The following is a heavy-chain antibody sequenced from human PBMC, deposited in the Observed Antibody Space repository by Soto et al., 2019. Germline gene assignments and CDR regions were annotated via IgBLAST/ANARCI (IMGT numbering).Heavy chain of an antibody. D-gene: IGHD2-2*01. V-gene: IGHV3-21*01. J-gene: IGHJ6*02. Sequence: GGSLRLSCAASGFTFSSYSMNWVRQAPGKGLEWVSSISSSSSYIYYADSVKGRFTISRDNAKNSLYLQMNSLRAEDTAVYYCARDPRGYCSSTSCPSPHYGMDVWGQGTTVTVSS. CDR1: GFTFSSYS. CDR2: ISSSSSYI. CDR3: ARDPRGYCSSTSCPSPHYGMDV.